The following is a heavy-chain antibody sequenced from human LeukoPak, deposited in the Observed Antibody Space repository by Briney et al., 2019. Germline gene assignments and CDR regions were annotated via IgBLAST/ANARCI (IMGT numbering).Heavy chain of an antibody. CDR2: IKSDGSSS. V-gene: IGHV3-74*01. J-gene: IGHJ4*02. Sequence: GGSLRLSCAASGFTFSSYFWMHWVRQAPGKGLVWVSRIKSDGSSSTYAGSLKGRFTISRDSAKNSLYLQMNTLRAEDTAVYYCVRDLDLGGYSSFEYWGQGTLVTVSS. CDR3: VRDLDLGGYSSFEY. D-gene: IGHD4-23*01. CDR1: GFTFSSYFW.